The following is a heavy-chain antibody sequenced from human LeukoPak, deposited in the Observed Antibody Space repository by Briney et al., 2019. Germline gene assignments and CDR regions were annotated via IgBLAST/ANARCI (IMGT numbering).Heavy chain of an antibody. J-gene: IGHJ4*02. CDR3: ARDPFGNYFDY. D-gene: IGHD2/OR15-2a*01. Sequence: GGSLRLSCAASGFTFSSYWMSWVRQAPGKGLEWVSSISSSSSYIYYADSVKGRFTISRDNAKNSLYLQMNSLRAEDTAVYYCARDPFGNYFDYWGQGTLVTVSS. CDR1: GFTFSSYW. V-gene: IGHV3-21*01. CDR2: ISSSSSYI.